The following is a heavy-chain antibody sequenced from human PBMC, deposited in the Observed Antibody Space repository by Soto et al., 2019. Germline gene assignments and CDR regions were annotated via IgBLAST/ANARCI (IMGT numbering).Heavy chain of an antibody. CDR1: GFTFSSYG. V-gene: IGHV3-30*03. CDR3: ARGDDPYYYYMDV. CDR2: ISYDGSNK. Sequence: PGGSLRLSCAASGFTFSSYGIHWVRQAPGKGLEWVAVISYDGSNKYYADSVKGRFTISRDNSKNTLYLQMNSLRAEDTAVYYCARGDDPYYYYMDVWGKGTKVTVSS. D-gene: IGHD3-16*01. J-gene: IGHJ6*03.